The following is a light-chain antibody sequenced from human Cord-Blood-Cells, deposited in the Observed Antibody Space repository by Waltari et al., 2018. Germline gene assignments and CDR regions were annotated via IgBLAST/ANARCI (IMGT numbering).Light chain of an antibody. J-gene: IGLJ1*01. V-gene: IGLV2-23*02. CDR1: SSDVGSYNL. Sequence: QSALTQPASVSGSPGQSITISCTGTSSDVGSYNLVSWYQQHPGKARKLMIYEVSKRPSGVSNRFSGSKSGNTASLTIAGLQAEDEADYYCCSYAGSSTFYVCGTGTKVTVL. CDR3: CSYAGSSTFYV. CDR2: EVS.